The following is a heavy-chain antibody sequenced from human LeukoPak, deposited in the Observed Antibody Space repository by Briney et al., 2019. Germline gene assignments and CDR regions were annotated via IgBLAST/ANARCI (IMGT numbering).Heavy chain of an antibody. D-gene: IGHD2-2*01. CDR2: IFYSGGS. CDR3: ARLGSTFDI. Sequence: SETLSLTCTVSGGSISSYYWTWIRQPPGKGLEWIGYIFYSGGSNYNPSLKSRVTISVDTSKNHFSLKLGSVTAADTAVYYCARLGSTFDIWGQGTMVTVSS. J-gene: IGHJ3*02. V-gene: IGHV4-59*08. CDR1: GGSISSYY.